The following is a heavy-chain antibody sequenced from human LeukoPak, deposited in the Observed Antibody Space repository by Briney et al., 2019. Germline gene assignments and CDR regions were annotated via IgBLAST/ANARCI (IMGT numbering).Heavy chain of an antibody. D-gene: IGHD2-2*01. Sequence: VASVKVSCKVSGYTLTEVSMHWGRQAPGKGGGWRGGFDPEDGETIYAQKFQGRVTMTEDTSTDKAYMELSSLRSEDTDVYYCATPGPCSSTSCYGYWYFDLWGRGTLVTVSS. CDR2: FDPEDGET. CDR3: ATPGPCSSTSCYGYWYFDL. V-gene: IGHV1-24*01. J-gene: IGHJ2*01. CDR1: GYTLTEVS.